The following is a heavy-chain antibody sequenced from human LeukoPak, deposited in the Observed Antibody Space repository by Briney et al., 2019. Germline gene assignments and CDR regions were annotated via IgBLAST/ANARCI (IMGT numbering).Heavy chain of an antibody. Sequence: GGSLRLSCAASGFTFSGSAMHWVRQASGKGLEWVGRIRSKANSYATAYAASVKGRFTISRDDSKNTAYLQMNSLKTEDTAVYYCTRRSSSWYSGNRYYFDYWGQGTLVTVSS. V-gene: IGHV3-73*01. J-gene: IGHJ4*02. CDR1: GFTFSGSA. CDR2: IRSKANSYAT. CDR3: TRRSSSWYSGNRYYFDY. D-gene: IGHD6-13*01.